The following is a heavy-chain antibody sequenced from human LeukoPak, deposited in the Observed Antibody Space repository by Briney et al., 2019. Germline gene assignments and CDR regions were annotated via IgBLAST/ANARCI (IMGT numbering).Heavy chain of an antibody. D-gene: IGHD2-21*02. J-gene: IGHJ4*02. Sequence: GESLKISCKGSGFSFTRYWIGWVRQMPGKGLEWMGLIYPGDADTRYSPSFQGQVTISADKSISTAYLQWSSLKASDSAMYYCARSWVTGYGTVLDYWGQGTLVTVSS. V-gene: IGHV5-51*01. CDR2: IYPGDADT. CDR3: ARSWVTGYGTVLDY. CDR1: GFSFTRYW.